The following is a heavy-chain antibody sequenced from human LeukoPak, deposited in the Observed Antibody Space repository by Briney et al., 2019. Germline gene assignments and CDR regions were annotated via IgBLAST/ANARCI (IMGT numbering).Heavy chain of an antibody. Sequence: PGGSLRLSCAASGFTVSSNYMSWVRQAPGRGLEWVSILYSAGSTYYADSVRGRFTIARDSSKNTVFLQMNSLKDEDTAVYYCASGGMGARKYYSDPFHYWGQGTLATVSS. CDR3: ASGGMGARKYYSDPFHY. CDR2: LYSAGST. J-gene: IGHJ4*02. CDR1: GFTVSSNY. D-gene: IGHD3-10*01. V-gene: IGHV3-53*01.